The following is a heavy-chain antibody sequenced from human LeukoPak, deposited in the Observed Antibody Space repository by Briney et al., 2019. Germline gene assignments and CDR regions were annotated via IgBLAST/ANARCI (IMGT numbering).Heavy chain of an antibody. V-gene: IGHV3-30*18. CDR3: AKDLTGGYDGGDY. Sequence: PGRSLRLSCAASGFTFSSYGMHWVRQAPGKGLEWVAVISYDGSNKYYADSVKGRFTISRDNSKNTLYLQMNSLRAEDTAVYYCAKDLTGGYDGGDYWGQGTLVTVSS. J-gene: IGHJ4*02. D-gene: IGHD5-12*01. CDR2: ISYDGSNK. CDR1: GFTFSSYG.